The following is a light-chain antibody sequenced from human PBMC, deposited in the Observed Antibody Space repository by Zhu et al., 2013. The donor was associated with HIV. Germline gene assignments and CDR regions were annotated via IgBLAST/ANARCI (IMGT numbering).Light chain of an antibody. J-gene: IGLJ2*01. CDR2: RDK. CDR3: ATWDENLRGVV. CDR1: SSNVGSNY. V-gene: IGLV1-47*01. Sequence: QSVLTQPPSASGTPGQRVTISCSGSSSNVGSNYVYWYQQLPGTTPKLLMYRDKHRPSGVPDRFSGSKSGTSASLAISGLRSEDEADYYCATWDENLRGVVFGGGTKLTVL.